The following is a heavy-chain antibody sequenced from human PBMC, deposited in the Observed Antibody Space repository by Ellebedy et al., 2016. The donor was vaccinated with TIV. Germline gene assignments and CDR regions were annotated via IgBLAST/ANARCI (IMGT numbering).Heavy chain of an antibody. CDR3: ARDSGSYPFDY. Sequence: GESLKISCAASGFVFGHYWMHWVRQAPGKGLVWVSRLSSDHKVAGYADSVKGRFIISRDNARNTLYLQMDSLRVEDTAVYYCARDSGSYPFDYWGLGVLVTVSS. D-gene: IGHD3-16*02. CDR1: GFVFGHYW. CDR2: LSSDHKVA. J-gene: IGHJ4*02. V-gene: IGHV3-74*01.